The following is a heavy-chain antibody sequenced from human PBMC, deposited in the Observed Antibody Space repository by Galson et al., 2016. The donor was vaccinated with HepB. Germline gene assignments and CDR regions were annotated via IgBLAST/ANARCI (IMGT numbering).Heavy chain of an antibody. CDR1: GFTVSNLY. J-gene: IGHJ5*02. Sequence: SLRLSCAASGFTVSNLYMTWVRQAPGKGLEWVALIYNSGRTTYADSVKGRFIISRDNSKNMMFLQMNNLSADVTAVYYCGTQSASTKCDWCFDPWGQGTLVTVSS. V-gene: IGHV3-53*01. CDR2: IYNSGRT. D-gene: IGHD2-2*01. CDR3: GTQSASTKCDWCFDP.